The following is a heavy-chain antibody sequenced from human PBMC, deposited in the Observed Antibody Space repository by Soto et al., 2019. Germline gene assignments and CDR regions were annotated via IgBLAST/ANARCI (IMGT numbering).Heavy chain of an antibody. V-gene: IGHV4-39*01. CDR2: FDYSANT. D-gene: IGHD3-10*02. CDR3: ATVRRGAWYFDL. CDR1: GGSISNSRYY. Sequence: QLQLQESGPGLVKPSETLSLTCYVSGGSISNSRYYWGWIRQPPGKGLEWIGTFDYSANTYSNPSLKSRVTLSVDTPKNQFSLTLTSVTAADTAVYYCATVRRGAWYFDLWGRCTLVTVSS. J-gene: IGHJ2*01.